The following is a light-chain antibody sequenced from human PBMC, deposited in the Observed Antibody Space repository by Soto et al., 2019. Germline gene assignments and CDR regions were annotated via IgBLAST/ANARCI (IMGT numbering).Light chain of an antibody. J-gene: IGLJ1*01. CDR3: GTWDSSLSAYV. CDR1: SSNIGNNY. V-gene: IGLV1-51*01. CDR2: DNN. Sequence: QSVLTHPRSVSSAPGQMVTISCSGSSSNIGNNYVSWYQQLPGTAPKLLIYDNNKRPSGIPDRFSGSKSGTSATLGITGLQTGDEADYYCGTWDSSLSAYVFGTGTKVTAL.